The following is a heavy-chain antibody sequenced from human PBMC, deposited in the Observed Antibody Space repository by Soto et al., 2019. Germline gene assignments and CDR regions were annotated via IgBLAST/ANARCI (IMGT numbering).Heavy chain of an antibody. Sequence: SETLPLTCTVSGGSISSYYWSWIRQPPGKGLEWTGYIYYSGSTNYNPSLKSRVTISVDTSKNQFSLKLSSVTAADTAVYYCARVGRGWFGELLYYYYYMDVWGKGTTVTVSS. CDR3: ARVGRGWFGELLYYYYYMDV. J-gene: IGHJ6*03. CDR1: GGSISSYY. V-gene: IGHV4-59*01. CDR2: IYYSGST. D-gene: IGHD3-10*01.